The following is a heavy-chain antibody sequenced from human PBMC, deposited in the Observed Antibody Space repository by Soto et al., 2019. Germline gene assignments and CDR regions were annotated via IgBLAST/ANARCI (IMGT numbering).Heavy chain of an antibody. CDR1: GGTFSSYT. Sequence: QVQLVQSGAEVKKPGSSVKVSCKATGGTFSSYTISWVRQAPGQGLELMGRIIPILGIANYAQKFQGRVTITADKSTSTAYMELCSLRSEHTAVYYCARDRSSGWYDYWGQGTLVTVSS. V-gene: IGHV1-69*08. CDR2: IIPILGIA. CDR3: ARDRSSGWYDY. D-gene: IGHD6-19*01. J-gene: IGHJ4*02.